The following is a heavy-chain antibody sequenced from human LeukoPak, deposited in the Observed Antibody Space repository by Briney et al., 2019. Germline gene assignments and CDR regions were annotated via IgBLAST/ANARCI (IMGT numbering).Heavy chain of an antibody. Sequence: PGGSLRLSCAASGFTFSNAWMSWVRQAPGKGLEWVSVIRGSGSSTNYADSVKGRFTISRDNSKNTLYLQMNSLRAEDTAVYYCARTFSAWNGEYFDCWGQGTLVTVSS. CDR3: ARTFSAWNGEYFDC. CDR1: GFTFSNAW. J-gene: IGHJ4*02. V-gene: IGHV3-23*01. CDR2: IRGSGSST. D-gene: IGHD1-1*01.